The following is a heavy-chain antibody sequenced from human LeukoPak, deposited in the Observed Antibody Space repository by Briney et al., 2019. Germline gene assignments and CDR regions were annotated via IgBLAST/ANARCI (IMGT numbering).Heavy chain of an antibody. CDR2: IYTSGST. J-gene: IGHJ4*02. CDR3: ARAPHFFDTSGSRYYFDY. Sequence: PSETLSLTCTVSGGSISSSSYYWGWIRQPPGKGLEWIGRIYTSGSTNYNPSLKSRVTISVDTSKNQFSLNLSSVTAADTAVYYCARAPHFFDTSGSRYYFDYWGQGALVTVSS. D-gene: IGHD3-22*01. V-gene: IGHV4-39*07. CDR1: GGSISSSSYY.